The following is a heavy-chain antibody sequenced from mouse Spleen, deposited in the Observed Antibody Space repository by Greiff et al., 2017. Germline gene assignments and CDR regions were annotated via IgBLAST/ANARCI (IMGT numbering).Heavy chain of an antibody. D-gene: IGHD1-1*01. CDR2: IYPGDGDT. CDR1: GYAFSSYW. CDR3: ARERGNYYGSSFDY. J-gene: IGHJ2*01. V-gene: IGHV1-80*01. Sequence: QVQLQQSGAELVKPGASVKISCKASGYAFSSYWMNWVKQRPGKGLEWIGQIYPGDGDTNYNGKFKGKATLTADKSSSTAYMQLSSLTSEDSAVYFCARERGNYYGSSFDYWGQGTTLTVSS.